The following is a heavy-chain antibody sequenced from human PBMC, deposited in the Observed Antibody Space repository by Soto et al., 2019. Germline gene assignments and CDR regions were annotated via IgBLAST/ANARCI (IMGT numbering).Heavy chain of an antibody. V-gene: IGHV3-49*04. J-gene: IGHJ5*02. CDR3: TRAAASSGWFDP. CDR2: IRSKAYGGTT. CDR1: GFTFGDYA. Sequence: GGSLRLSCTASGFTFGDYAMSWVRQAPGKGLEWVGFIRSKAYGGTTEYAASVKGRFTISRDDSKSIAYLQMNSLKTYDPAVYYCTRAAASSGWFDPWRQGTLVTVSS. D-gene: IGHD6-13*01.